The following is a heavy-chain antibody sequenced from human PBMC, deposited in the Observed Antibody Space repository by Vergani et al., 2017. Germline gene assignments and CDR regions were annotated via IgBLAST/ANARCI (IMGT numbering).Heavy chain of an antibody. CDR1: GGTFSSYT. Sequence: QVQLVQSGAEVKKPGSSVKVSCKASGGTFSSYTISWVRQAPGQGLEWMGRIIPILGIANYAQKFQGRVTITADKSTSTAYMELSSLRSEDTAVYYCAATSTVRRRPPGEHYYYMDVWGKGTTVTVSS. CDR2: IIPILGIA. CDR3: AATSTVRRRPPGEHYYYMDV. J-gene: IGHJ6*03. D-gene: IGHD3-10*01. V-gene: IGHV1-69*02.